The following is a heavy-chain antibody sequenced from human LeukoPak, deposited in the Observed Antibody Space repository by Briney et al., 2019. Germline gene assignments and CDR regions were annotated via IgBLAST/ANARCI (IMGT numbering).Heavy chain of an antibody. Sequence: SVKASCKASGGTFSSYAISWVRQAPGQGLEWMGRIIPILGIANYAQKFQGRVTITADKSTSTAYMELSSLRSEDTAVYYCAREIVAVAGLADYGMDVWGQGTTVTVSS. J-gene: IGHJ6*02. CDR3: AREIVAVAGLADYGMDV. CDR1: GGTFSSYA. CDR2: IIPILGIA. D-gene: IGHD6-19*01. V-gene: IGHV1-69*04.